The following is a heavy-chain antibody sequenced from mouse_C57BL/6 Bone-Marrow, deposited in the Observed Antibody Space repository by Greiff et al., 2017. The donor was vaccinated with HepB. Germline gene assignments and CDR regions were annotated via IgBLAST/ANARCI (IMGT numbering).Heavy chain of an antibody. Sequence: DVKLQESGPELVKPGASVKIPCKASGYTFTDYNMDWVKQSHGKSLEWIGDINPNNGGTIYNQKFKGKATLTVDKSSSTAYMELRSLTSEDTAVYYCARLGLGYDGYFYAMDYWGQGTSVTVSS. D-gene: IGHD2-3*01. CDR3: ARLGLGYDGYFYAMDY. V-gene: IGHV1-18*01. J-gene: IGHJ4*01. CDR1: GYTFTDYN. CDR2: INPNNGGT.